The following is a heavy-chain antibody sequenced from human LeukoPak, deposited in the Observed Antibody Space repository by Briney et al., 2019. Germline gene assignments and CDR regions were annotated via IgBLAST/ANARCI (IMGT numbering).Heavy chain of an antibody. Sequence: GGSLRLSCAASGFTFSSYSMNWVRQAPGKGLEWVSYISSSSSTIYYADSVKGRFTISRDNAKNSLYLQMNSLRAEDTAVYYCARDYQPYGDPYMLDYWGQGTLVTVSS. D-gene: IGHD4-17*01. CDR3: ARDYQPYGDPYMLDY. J-gene: IGHJ4*02. CDR1: GFTFSSYS. V-gene: IGHV3-48*01. CDR2: ISSSSSTI.